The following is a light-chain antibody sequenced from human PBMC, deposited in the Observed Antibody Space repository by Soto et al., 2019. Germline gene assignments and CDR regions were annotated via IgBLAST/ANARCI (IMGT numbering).Light chain of an antibody. CDR1: QSISSY. CDR3: QQSFTTPQT. CDR2: AAS. Sequence: DIQMTQSPSSLSASVGDRVTITCRASQSISSYLNWYQQKPGEAPKFLIYAASSLQSGVPSRFTGSGSGTDFTLTISSLQPEDFATYYCQQSFTTPQTFGQGTKVEIK. V-gene: IGKV1-39*01. J-gene: IGKJ1*01.